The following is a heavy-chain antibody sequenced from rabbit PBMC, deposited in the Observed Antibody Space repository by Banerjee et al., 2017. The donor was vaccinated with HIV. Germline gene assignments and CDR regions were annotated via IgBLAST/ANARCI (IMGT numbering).Heavy chain of an antibody. CDR2: IYSSSGST. J-gene: IGHJ4*01. V-gene: IGHV1S45*01. CDR1: GSDISSNA. CDR3: AREGL. Sequence: QEQLVESGGGLVQPEGSLTLTCKASGSDISSNAMCWVRQAPGKGLELIACIYSSSGSTYYASWAKGRFTISKTPSTTVTLQMTSLTAADTATYFCAREGLWGPGTLVTVS.